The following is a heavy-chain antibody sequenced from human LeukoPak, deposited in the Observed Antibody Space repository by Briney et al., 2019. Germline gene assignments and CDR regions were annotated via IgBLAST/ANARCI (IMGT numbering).Heavy chain of an antibody. V-gene: IGHV4-61*09. CDR3: ARDLLHYGSGIDY. Sequence: SQTLSLTCTVSGGSISSGSYYWSWIRQPAGKGLEWIGHIYTSGSTNYNPSLKSRVTISVDTSKNQFSLKLSSVTAADTAVYYCARDLLHYGSGIDYWGQGTLVTVSS. D-gene: IGHD3-10*01. J-gene: IGHJ4*02. CDR2: IYTSGST. CDR1: GGSISSGSYY.